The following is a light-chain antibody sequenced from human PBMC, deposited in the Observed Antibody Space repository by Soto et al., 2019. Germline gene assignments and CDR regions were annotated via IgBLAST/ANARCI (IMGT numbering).Light chain of an antibody. CDR3: QQYGSSPSWT. CDR1: QSVSSSY. CDR2: DAS. V-gene: IGKV3D-20*01. J-gene: IGKJ1*01. Sequence: EIVLTQSPATLSLSPGERATLSCEASQSVSSSYLAWYQQKPGLAPRLLIYDASSRATGIPDRFSGSGSGTDFTLTISRLEPEDFAVYYCQQYGSSPSWTFGQGTKVEIK.